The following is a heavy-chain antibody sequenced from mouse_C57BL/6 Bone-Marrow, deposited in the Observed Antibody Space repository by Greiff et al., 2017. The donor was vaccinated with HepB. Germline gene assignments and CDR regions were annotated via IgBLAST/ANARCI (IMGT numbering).Heavy chain of an antibody. Sequence: EVHLVESGGGLVQPGGSLKLSCAASGFTFSDYYMYWVRQTPEKRLEWVAYISNGGGSTYYPDTVKGRFTISRDNAKNTLYLQMSRLKSEDTATYYCARHGMITTTGYAMDYWGQGTSVTVSS. CDR3: ARHGMITTTGYAMDY. CDR2: ISNGGGST. V-gene: IGHV5-12*01. J-gene: IGHJ4*01. CDR1: GFTFSDYY. D-gene: IGHD2-4*01.